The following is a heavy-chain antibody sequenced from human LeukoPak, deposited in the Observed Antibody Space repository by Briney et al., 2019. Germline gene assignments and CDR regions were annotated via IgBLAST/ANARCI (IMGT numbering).Heavy chain of an antibody. CDR1: GFTFSSYA. V-gene: IGHV3-23*01. CDR2: ISGSGGST. D-gene: IGHD7-27*01. Sequence: GGSPRLSCAASGFTFSSYAMSWVRQAPGKGLEWVSAISGSGGSTYYADSVKGRFTISRDNSKNTLYLQMNSLRAEDTAVYYCAKKNRNWGHAFDIWGQGTMVTVSS. CDR3: AKKNRNWGHAFDI. J-gene: IGHJ3*02.